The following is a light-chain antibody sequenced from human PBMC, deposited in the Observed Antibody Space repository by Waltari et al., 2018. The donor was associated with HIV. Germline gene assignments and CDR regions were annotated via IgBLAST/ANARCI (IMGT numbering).Light chain of an antibody. CDR1: ASPKPY. J-gene: IGLJ1*01. CDR2: KNT. Sequence: SSELTQPPSVSVSPGQTARITCSVAASPKPYTHWFQQKPGQAPVVVIHKNTERPSGIPERFSASRSGTTVTLTITGVQTDDEADYYCLSADTSGTYVFGPGTTVTVL. CDR3: LSADTSGTYV. V-gene: IGLV3-25*03.